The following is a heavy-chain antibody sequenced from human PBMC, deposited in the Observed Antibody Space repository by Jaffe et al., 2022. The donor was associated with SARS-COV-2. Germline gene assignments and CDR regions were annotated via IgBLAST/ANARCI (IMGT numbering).Heavy chain of an antibody. CDR2: IKSKTDGGTT. CDR1: GFTFSNAW. Sequence: EVQLVESGGGLVKPGGSLRLSCAASGFTFSNAWMSWVRQAPGKGLEWVGRIKSKTDGGTTDYAAPVKGRFTISRDDSKNTLYLQMNSLKTEDTAVYYCTTDLPYYDILTGYLPHYYYGMDVWGQGTTVTVSS. V-gene: IGHV3-15*01. D-gene: IGHD3-9*01. CDR3: TTDLPYYDILTGYLPHYYYGMDV. J-gene: IGHJ6*02.